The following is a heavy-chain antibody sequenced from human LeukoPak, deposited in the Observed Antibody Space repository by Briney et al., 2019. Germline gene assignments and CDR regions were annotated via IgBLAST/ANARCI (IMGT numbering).Heavy chain of an antibody. CDR1: GGSISSSTYY. CDR2: INHSGST. J-gene: IGHJ6*03. V-gene: IGHV4-39*07. CDR3: ERVPSYYSSSMDV. Sequence: SETLSLTCSVSGGSISSSTYYWSWIRQPPGKGLEWIGEINHSGSTNYNPSLKSRVTISVDKSKNQFFLKLSSVTAADTAVYYCERVPSYYSSSMDVWGKGTTVTVSS.